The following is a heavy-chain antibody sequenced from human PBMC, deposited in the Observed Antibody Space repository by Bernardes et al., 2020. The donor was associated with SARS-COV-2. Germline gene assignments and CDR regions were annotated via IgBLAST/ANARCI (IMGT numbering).Heavy chain of an antibody. V-gene: IGHV1-2*02. D-gene: IGHD2-8*01. Sequence: ASVEVCCEASGYAFSDHYINWVRQAPGQGLEWMGWINPNSGGAKYAQKFQGRVTMTRDTSITTAYMELSSLRSDDTALYYCAREGCTKTTCYDWFAPWGQGTLVTVSS. CDR3: AREGCTKTTCYDWFAP. CDR2: INPNSGGA. J-gene: IGHJ5*02. CDR1: GYAFSDHY.